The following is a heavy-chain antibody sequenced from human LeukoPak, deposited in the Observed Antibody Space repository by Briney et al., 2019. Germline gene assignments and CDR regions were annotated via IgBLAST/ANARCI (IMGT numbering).Heavy chain of an antibody. D-gene: IGHD6-19*01. CDR3: AKAAGGWYYPVDY. CDR2: ISGNSGSI. CDR1: GFTFDGYV. V-gene: IGHV3-9*01. J-gene: IGHJ4*02. Sequence: GGSLRLSCAASGFTFDGYVMHWVRQAPGNGLEWVSGISGNSGSIGYADSVKDRFSISRDNAKNSLYLQMNSLRADDTAFYYCAKAAGGWYYPVDYWGQGTLVTVSS.